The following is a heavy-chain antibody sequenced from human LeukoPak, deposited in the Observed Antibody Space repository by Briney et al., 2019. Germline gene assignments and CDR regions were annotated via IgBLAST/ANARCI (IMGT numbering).Heavy chain of an antibody. D-gene: IGHD3-9*01. CDR2: ISYDGSNK. Sequence: GGSPRLSCAASGFTFSSYAMHWVRQAPGKGLEWVAVISYDGSNKYYADSVKGRFTISRDNSKNTLYLQMNSLRAEDTAVYYCAREEHDILTGPYNWFDPWGQRTLVTVSS. CDR3: AREEHDILTGPYNWFDP. V-gene: IGHV3-30*04. J-gene: IGHJ5*02. CDR1: GFTFSSYA.